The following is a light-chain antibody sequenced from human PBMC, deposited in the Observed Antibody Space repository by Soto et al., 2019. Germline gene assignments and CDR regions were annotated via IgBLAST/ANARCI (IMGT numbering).Light chain of an antibody. CDR3: QQYSIWRT. Sequence: EIEITHSRATLSLAPVEIVTLSCRASESVSTNLAWYQQKAGQAPRLLIYGASTRATGIPARFSGSGSGTEFTLTISSLQSEDFAVYYCQQYSIWRTFGQGTKVDIK. V-gene: IGKV3-15*01. CDR1: ESVSTN. CDR2: GAS. J-gene: IGKJ1*01.